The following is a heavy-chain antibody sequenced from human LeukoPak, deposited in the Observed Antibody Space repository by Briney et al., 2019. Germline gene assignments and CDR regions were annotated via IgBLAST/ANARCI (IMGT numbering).Heavy chain of an antibody. D-gene: IGHD6-19*01. CDR3: ARRGIAVAKVLDWFDP. Sequence: SETLSLTCTVSGGSISSSSYYWGWIRQPPGKGLEWIGSIYYSGSTYYNPSLTRRVTISVDTSKNQSSLKPSSVTAADTAVYYCARRGIAVAKVLDWFDPWGQGTLVTVSS. V-gene: IGHV4-39*01. J-gene: IGHJ5*02. CDR2: IYYSGST. CDR1: GGSISSSSYY.